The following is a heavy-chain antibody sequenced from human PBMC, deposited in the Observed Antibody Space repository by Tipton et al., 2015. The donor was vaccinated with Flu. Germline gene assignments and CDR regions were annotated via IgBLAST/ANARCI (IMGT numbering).Heavy chain of an antibody. J-gene: IGHJ5*01. Sequence: TLSLTCTVSGGSISSYYWSWIRQPPGKGLEWIGYIYYSGSTNYNPSLKSRVTISVDTSKNQFSLKLSSVTAADTAVYYCARSVAVAAPGWFDPWGQGTTVTVSS. CDR1: GGSISSYY. V-gene: IGHV4-59*07. D-gene: IGHD6-19*01. CDR3: ARSVAVAAPGWFDP. CDR2: IYYSGST.